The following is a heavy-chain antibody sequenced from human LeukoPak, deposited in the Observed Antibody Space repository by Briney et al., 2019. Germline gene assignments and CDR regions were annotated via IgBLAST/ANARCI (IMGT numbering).Heavy chain of an antibody. CDR3: ARNCSSTSCPFDY. Sequence: SETLSLTCTVSGGSISSGGYYWSWIRQHPGKGLEWIGYIYYSGSTYYNPSLKSRVTISVDTSKNQFSLKLSSVTAADTAVYYCARNCSSTSCPFDYWGKGTLVTVSS. J-gene: IGHJ4*02. CDR1: GGSISSGGYY. V-gene: IGHV4-31*03. D-gene: IGHD2-2*01. CDR2: IYYSGST.